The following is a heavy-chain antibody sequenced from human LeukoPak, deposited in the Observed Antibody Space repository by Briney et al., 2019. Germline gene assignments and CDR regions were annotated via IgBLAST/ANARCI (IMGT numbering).Heavy chain of an antibody. J-gene: IGHJ4*02. V-gene: IGHV4-61*02. CDR2: IYTGGST. Sequence: SETLSLTCTVSGGSISSGGYYWSWIRQPVGKGLEFIGRIYTGGSTNYNPSLKSRVSMSVDTSKNQFSLRLNSVTAADTAVYYCARLSGNFWYFDYWGQGTLVTVSS. D-gene: IGHD5-12*01. CDR3: ARLSGNFWYFDY. CDR1: GGSISSGGYY.